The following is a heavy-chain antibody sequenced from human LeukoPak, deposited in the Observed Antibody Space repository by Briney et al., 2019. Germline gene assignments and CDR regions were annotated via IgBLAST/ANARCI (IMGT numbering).Heavy chain of an antibody. CDR1: GFTFSGYA. V-gene: IGHV3-23*01. D-gene: IGHD3-3*01. Sequence: GGSLRLSCAVSGFTFSGYAMSWVRQAPGKGLEWVSSISRSGANTYYADSVKGRFTISRDNSKNTLYLQMYSLRAEDTAVYYCAHPWSGYTSFDYWGQGTLLTVSS. J-gene: IGHJ4*02. CDR3: AHPWSGYTSFDY. CDR2: ISRSGANT.